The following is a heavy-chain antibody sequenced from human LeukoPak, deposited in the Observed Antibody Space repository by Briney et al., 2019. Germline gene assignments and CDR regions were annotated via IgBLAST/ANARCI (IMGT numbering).Heavy chain of an antibody. D-gene: IGHD1-26*01. CDR3: ARARGSYRMSYYYYMDV. Sequence: ASVKVSCKSSGYTCTGYYMHWVRQPPGQGLGWKGWINPNSSGTNYAQKFQNSGTITTDTTFSKPYILMSRLRSDDAAGYYCARARGSYRMSYYYYMDVWGKGTTVSVSS. V-gene: IGHV1-2*02. CDR1: GYTCTGYY. J-gene: IGHJ6*03. CDR2: INPNSSGT.